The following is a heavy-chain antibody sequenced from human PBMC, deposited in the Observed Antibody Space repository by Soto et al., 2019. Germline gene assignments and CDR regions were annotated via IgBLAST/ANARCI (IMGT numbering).Heavy chain of an antibody. Sequence: EVQLLESGGGLVQPGGSLRLSCAASGFTFSSYAMSWVRQAPGKGLEWVSAISGSGGSTYYADSVKGRFTISRDNSKNTLYLQMNSLRAEDTAVYYCARVKTGYSYGYDYWGQGTLVTVSS. V-gene: IGHV3-23*01. CDR2: ISGSGGST. J-gene: IGHJ4*02. CDR3: ARVKTGYSYGYDY. CDR1: GFTFSSYA. D-gene: IGHD5-18*01.